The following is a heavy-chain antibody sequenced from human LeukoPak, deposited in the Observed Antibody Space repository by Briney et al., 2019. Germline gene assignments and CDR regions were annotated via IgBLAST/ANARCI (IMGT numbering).Heavy chain of an antibody. CDR1: GGSVSSGSYY. D-gene: IGHD2-15*01. CDR2: IYYSGST. J-gene: IGHJ3*02. Sequence: SETLPLTCTVSGGSVSSGSYYWSWIRQPPGKGLEWIGYIYYSGSTNYNPSLKSRVTISVDTSKNQFSLKLSSVTAADTAVYYCARDLVPGYCSGGSCHPGDAFDIWGQGTMVTVSS. V-gene: IGHV4-61*01. CDR3: ARDLVPGYCSGGSCHPGDAFDI.